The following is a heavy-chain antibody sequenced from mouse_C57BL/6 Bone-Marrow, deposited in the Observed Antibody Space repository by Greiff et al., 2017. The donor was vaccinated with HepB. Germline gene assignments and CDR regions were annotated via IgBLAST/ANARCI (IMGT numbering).Heavy chain of an antibody. CDR3: ARDRRAAQDVLAMDY. D-gene: IGHD3-2*02. J-gene: IGHJ4*01. CDR2: ISDGGSYT. Sequence: EVKLEESGGGLVKPGGSLKLSCAASGFTFSSYAMSWVRQTPEKRLEWVATISDGGSYTYYTDNVKGRFTISRDNAKNNLYLQMSHLKSEDTAMYYCARDRRAAQDVLAMDYWGQGTSVTVSS. CDR1: GFTFSSYA. V-gene: IGHV5-4*01.